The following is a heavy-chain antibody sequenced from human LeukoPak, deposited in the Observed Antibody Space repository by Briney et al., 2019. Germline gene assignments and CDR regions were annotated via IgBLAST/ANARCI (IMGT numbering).Heavy chain of an antibody. CDR3: ARQDRATDPLDY. CDR2: IYYSGST. V-gene: IGHV4-31*03. J-gene: IGHJ4*02. CDR1: GGSISSGGYY. Sequence: SETLSLTCTVSGGSISSGGYYWSWIRQHPGKGLEWIGYIYYSGSTYYNPSLKSRVTISVDTSKNQFSLKLSSVTAADTAVYYCARQDRATDPLDYWGQGTLVTVSS. D-gene: IGHD2-21*02.